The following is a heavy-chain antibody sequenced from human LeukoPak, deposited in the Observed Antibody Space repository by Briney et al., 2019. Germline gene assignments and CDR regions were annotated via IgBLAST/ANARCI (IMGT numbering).Heavy chain of an antibody. J-gene: IGHJ3*02. CDR3: ARDASVETAQDVWVDAFDI. CDR2: IKEDGSKR. D-gene: IGHD2-21*02. CDR1: GFTFNNYW. V-gene: IGHV3-7*03. Sequence: GGSLRLSCEVSGFTFNNYWMNWVRQAPGKGLEWVANIKEDGSKRNYVDSVKGRFTISRDNAKKSLYLQMNSLRAEDTAVYYCARDASVETAQDVWVDAFDIWGQGTMVTVS.